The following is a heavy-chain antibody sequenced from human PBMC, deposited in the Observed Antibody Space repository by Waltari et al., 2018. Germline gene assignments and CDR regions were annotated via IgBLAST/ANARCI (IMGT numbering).Heavy chain of an antibody. CDR3: AKDLSSLYYYYYYMDV. Sequence: EVQLVESGGGLVQPGGSLRLSCAASGFTFSSYAMSWVRQAPGKGLEWVSAISGRGGSTYYADSVKGRFTISRDNSKNTLYLQMNSLRAEDTAVYYCAKDLSSLYYYYYYMDVWGKGTTVTVSS. J-gene: IGHJ6*03. CDR2: ISGRGGST. D-gene: IGHD2-15*01. CDR1: GFTFSSYA. V-gene: IGHV3-23*04.